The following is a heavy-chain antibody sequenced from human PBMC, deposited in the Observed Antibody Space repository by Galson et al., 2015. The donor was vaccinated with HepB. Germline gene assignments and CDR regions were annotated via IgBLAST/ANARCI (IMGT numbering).Heavy chain of an antibody. J-gene: IGHJ3*02. CDR3: ARSSLYNWNGFDALDI. D-gene: IGHD1-1*01. Sequence: SVKASCKASGYTFTHYYIHWVRQAPGQGLEWMGWVNPDDGGTDFAHNFQGSVTLTADTSITTAYMELSDMKSDDTAVYYCARSSLYNWNGFDALDIWGQGTLVTVSS. V-gene: IGHV1-2*02. CDR1: GYTFTHYY. CDR2: VNPDDGGT.